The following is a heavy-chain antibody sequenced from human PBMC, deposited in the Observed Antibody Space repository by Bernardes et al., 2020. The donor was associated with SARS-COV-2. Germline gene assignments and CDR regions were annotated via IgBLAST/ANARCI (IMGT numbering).Heavy chain of an antibody. CDR3: AHRRSYIVVVPAAPELNWFDP. CDR2: IYWNDDK. CDR1: GFSLSTSGVG. D-gene: IGHD2-2*01. Sequence: SGPTLVKPTQTLTLTCTFSGFSLSTSGVGVGWIRQPPGKALEWLALIYWNDDKRYSPSLKSRLTITKDTSKNQVVLTMTNMDPVDTATYYCAHRRSYIVVVPAAPELNWFDPWGQGTLVTVSS. J-gene: IGHJ5*02. V-gene: IGHV2-5*01.